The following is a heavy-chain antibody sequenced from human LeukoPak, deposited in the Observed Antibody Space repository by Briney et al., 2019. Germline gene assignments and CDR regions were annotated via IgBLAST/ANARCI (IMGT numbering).Heavy chain of an antibody. Sequence: SETLSLTCTVSGDSISSSNYYWGWLRPSPGRELEWIGSRYYRGSTDYNPSIKSRVIISADTSKTQFSLKRSPVTAADKAVYYCSTAYNSHYILYHWGQGTLVTVSS. CDR2: RYYRGST. CDR1: GDSISSSNYY. CDR3: STAYNSHYILYH. D-gene: IGHD1-7*01. V-gene: IGHV4-39*01. J-gene: IGHJ5*02.